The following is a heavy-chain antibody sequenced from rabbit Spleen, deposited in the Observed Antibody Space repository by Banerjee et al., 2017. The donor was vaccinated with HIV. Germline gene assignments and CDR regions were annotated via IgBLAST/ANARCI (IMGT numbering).Heavy chain of an antibody. J-gene: IGHJ4*01. CDR2: IDSLFGTT. Sequence: QEQLKETGGGLVQPGGSLTLSCKASGFDFSSYGVSWVRQAPGKGLEWIGYIDSLFGTTYYANWVNGRFTISSHNAQNTLYLQLNSLTAADTATYFCVRGASSSGYYSLWGQGTLVTVS. V-gene: IGHV1S47*01. D-gene: IGHD1-1*01. CDR1: GFDFSSYG. CDR3: VRGASSSGYYSL.